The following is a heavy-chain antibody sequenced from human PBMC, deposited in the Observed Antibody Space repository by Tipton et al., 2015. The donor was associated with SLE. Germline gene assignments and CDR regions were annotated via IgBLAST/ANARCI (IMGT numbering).Heavy chain of an antibody. Sequence: TLSLTCTVFDGSLSGYYWAWLRQSPGKGLAWIGEISHDGGANYNPSLESRGTISLETSKNQFSLKLTSVTAADTAVYYCARDGGQRVISGTYDFYYYGLDVWGQGTTVIVSS. D-gene: IGHD6-13*01. CDR1: DGSLSGYY. CDR2: ISHDGGA. CDR3: ARDGGQRVISGTYDFYYYGLDV. V-gene: IGHV4-34*01. J-gene: IGHJ6*02.